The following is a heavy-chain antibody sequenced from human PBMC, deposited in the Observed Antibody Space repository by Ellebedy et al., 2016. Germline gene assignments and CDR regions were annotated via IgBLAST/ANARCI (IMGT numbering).Heavy chain of an antibody. J-gene: IGHJ4*02. Sequence: SETLSLXXTVSGGSISSSSYYWGWIRQPPGKGLEWIGSIYYSGSTYYNPSLKSRVTISVDTSKNQFSLKLSSVTAADTAVYYCAKQDHDYGGNLDYWGQGTLVTVSS. CDR3: AKQDHDYGGNLDY. V-gene: IGHV4-39*01. CDR2: IYYSGST. D-gene: IGHD4-23*01. CDR1: GGSISSSSYY.